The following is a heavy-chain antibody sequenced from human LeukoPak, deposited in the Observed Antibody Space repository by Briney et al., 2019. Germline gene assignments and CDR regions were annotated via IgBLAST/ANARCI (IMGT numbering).Heavy chain of an antibody. Sequence: GSLRLSCAASGFTFSDYYMSWIRQAPGKGLEWVSYLSSSGSTIYYADSVKGRFTISRDNAKNSLYLQMNSLRAEDTAVYYCARDVEMATITDAFDIWGQGTMVTVSS. J-gene: IGHJ3*02. V-gene: IGHV3-11*01. D-gene: IGHD5-24*01. CDR2: LSSSGSTI. CDR1: GFTFSDYY. CDR3: ARDVEMATITDAFDI.